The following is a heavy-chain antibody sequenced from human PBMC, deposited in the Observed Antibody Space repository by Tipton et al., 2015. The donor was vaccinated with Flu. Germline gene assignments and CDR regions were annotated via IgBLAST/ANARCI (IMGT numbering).Heavy chain of an antibody. CDR1: GYSISDGYY. D-gene: IGHD3-10*02. Sequence: TLSLTCTVSGYSISDGYYWGWIRQPPGKGLEWIGSINPSGTPYYNPSLKSRVTISVDTSKSQFSLKLRSVTAADTAVYYCARLSYYDVDLKNFYFDYWGQGALVTVSS. CDR2: INPSGTP. J-gene: IGHJ4*02. CDR3: ARLSYYDVDLKNFYFDY. V-gene: IGHV4-38-2*02.